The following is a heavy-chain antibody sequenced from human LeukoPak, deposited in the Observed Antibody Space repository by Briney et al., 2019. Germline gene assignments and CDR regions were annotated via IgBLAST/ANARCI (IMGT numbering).Heavy chain of an antibody. CDR3: ASEGGDYGDP. CDR1: GFTLSRYW. D-gene: IGHD4/OR15-4a*01. Sequence: PGGSLRLSCAASGFTLSRYWMSWVRQAPGKGLEWVANIKHDGSERYYVDSVKGRFTISRDNAKNSLYLQMNSLRAEDTAVYYCASEGGDYGDPWGQGTLVTVSS. CDR2: IKHDGSER. V-gene: IGHV3-7*04. J-gene: IGHJ5*02.